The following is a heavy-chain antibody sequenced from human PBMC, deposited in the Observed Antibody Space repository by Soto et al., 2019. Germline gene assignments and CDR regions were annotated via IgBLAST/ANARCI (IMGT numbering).Heavy chain of an antibody. CDR3: ATFPLDVYGSGSPPFDY. Sequence: GESLKISCKGSGYSFTSYWIGWVRQMPGKGLEWMGIIYPGDSDTRYSPSFQGQVTISADKSISTAYLQWSSLKASDTAMYYCATFPLDVYGSGSPPFDYWGQGTLVTVSS. CDR2: IYPGDSDT. CDR1: GYSFTSYW. D-gene: IGHD3-10*01. V-gene: IGHV5-51*01. J-gene: IGHJ4*02.